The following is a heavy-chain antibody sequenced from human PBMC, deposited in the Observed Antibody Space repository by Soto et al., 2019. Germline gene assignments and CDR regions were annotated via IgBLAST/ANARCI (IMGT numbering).Heavy chain of an antibody. J-gene: IGHJ4*02. Sequence: GGSVRLSCAASGFTFSSYSMNWVRQAPGKGLEWVSSISSSSSYIYYADSVKGRFTISRDNAKNSLYLQMNSLRAEDTAVYYCARVPYYYDSSGYSPTDYWGQGTLVTVSS. CDR1: GFTFSSYS. D-gene: IGHD3-22*01. CDR2: ISSSSSYI. CDR3: ARVPYYYDSSGYSPTDY. V-gene: IGHV3-21*01.